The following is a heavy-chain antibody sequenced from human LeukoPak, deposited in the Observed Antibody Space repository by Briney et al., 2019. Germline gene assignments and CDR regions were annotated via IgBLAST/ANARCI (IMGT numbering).Heavy chain of an antibody. CDR1: GGSISSSSYY. CDR3: AKDSKIPQQPLDY. Sequence: ETLSLTCTVSGGSISSSSYYWGWIRQPPGKGLEWVSAISGSGGSTYYADSVKGRFTISRDNSKNTLYLQMNSLRAEDTAVYYCAKDSKIPQQPLDYWGQGTLVTVSS. D-gene: IGHD6-13*01. J-gene: IGHJ4*02. CDR2: ISGSGGST. V-gene: IGHV3-23*01.